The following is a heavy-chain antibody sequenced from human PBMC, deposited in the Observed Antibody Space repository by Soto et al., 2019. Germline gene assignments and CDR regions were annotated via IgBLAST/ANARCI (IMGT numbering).Heavy chain of an antibody. V-gene: IGHV3-23*01. J-gene: IGHJ6*04. D-gene: IGHD2-2*01. CDR3: AKVGRSEIVVVPAAIMDV. CDR1: GFTFSSYA. CDR2: ISGSGGST. Sequence: GGSLRLSCAASGFTFSSYAMSWVRQAPGKGLEWVSAISGSGGSTYYADSVKGRFTISRDNSKNTLYLQMNSLRAEDTAVYYCAKVGRSEIVVVPAAIMDVRGKGTTVTVSS.